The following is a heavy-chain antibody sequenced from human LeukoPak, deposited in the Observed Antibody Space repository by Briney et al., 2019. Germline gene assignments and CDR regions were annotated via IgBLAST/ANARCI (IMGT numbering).Heavy chain of an antibody. V-gene: IGHV3-21*04. CDR1: GFTFSSYS. Sequence: GGSLRLSCAASGFTFSSYSMNWVRQAPGKGLEWVSSISSSSSYIYYADSVKGRFTISRDNAKNSLYLQMNSLRAEDTAVYYCAKASRDGYKSHYDYWGQGTLVTVSS. D-gene: IGHD5-24*01. CDR2: ISSSSSYI. J-gene: IGHJ4*02. CDR3: AKASRDGYKSHYDY.